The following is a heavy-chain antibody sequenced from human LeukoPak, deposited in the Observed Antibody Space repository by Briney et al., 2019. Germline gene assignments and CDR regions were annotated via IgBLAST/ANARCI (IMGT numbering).Heavy chain of an antibody. CDR3: ATYRQVMLPFES. D-gene: IGHD5-18*01. CDR2: TFQGGGEI. CDR1: GFTFSSYE. J-gene: IGHJ4*02. V-gene: IGHV3-23*01. Sequence: PGGSLRLSCAASGFTFSSYEMNWVRRAPGKGLEWVSSTFQGGGEIHYADSVRGRFTISRDNSRSTLFLQMNSLRGEDTAIYYCATYRQVMLPFESWGQGTLVTVSS.